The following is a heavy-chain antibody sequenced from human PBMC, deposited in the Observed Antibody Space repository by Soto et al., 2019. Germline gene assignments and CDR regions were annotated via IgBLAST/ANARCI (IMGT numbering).Heavy chain of an antibody. V-gene: IGHV1-69*13. CDR3: AKQLVRYYYYGMDA. J-gene: IGHJ6*02. CDR2: IIPIFGTA. D-gene: IGHD6-13*01. CDR1: GGTFSSYA. Sequence: SVKVSCKASGGTFSSYAISWVRQAPGQGLEWMGGIIPIFGTANYAQKFQGRVTITADESTSTAYMELSSLRSEDTAVYYCAKQLVRYYYYGMDAWGQGTTVTVSS.